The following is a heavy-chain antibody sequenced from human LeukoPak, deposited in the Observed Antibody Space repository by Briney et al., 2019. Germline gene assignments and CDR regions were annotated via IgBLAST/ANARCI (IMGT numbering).Heavy chain of an antibody. Sequence: ASVKVSCKASGHTFTSYYNHWVRQAPGQGLEWMGIINPSGGGSATYAQKFQGRVTMTSDTSTSTVYMELSSLRSEDTAVYYCVRDRGEDLRDYYYGMDVWGQGTTVIVSS. D-gene: IGHD3-16*01. CDR1: GHTFTSYY. CDR3: VRDRGEDLRDYYYGMDV. J-gene: IGHJ6*02. V-gene: IGHV1-46*01. CDR2: INPSGGGSA.